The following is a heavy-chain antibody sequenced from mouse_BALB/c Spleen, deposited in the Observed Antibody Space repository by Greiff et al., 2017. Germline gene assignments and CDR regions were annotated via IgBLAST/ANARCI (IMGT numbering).Heavy chain of an antibody. CDR1: GFTFSSYG. J-gene: IGHJ4*01. CDR3: ARQGTGTDAMDY. CDR2: ISSGGSYT. Sequence: DVMLVESGGDLVKPGGSLKLSCAASGFTFSSYGMSWVRQTPDKRLEWVATISSGGSYTYYPDSVKGRFTISRDNAKNTLYLQMSSLKSEDTAMYYCARQGTGTDAMDYWGQGTSVTVSS. V-gene: IGHV5-6*02. D-gene: IGHD4-1*01.